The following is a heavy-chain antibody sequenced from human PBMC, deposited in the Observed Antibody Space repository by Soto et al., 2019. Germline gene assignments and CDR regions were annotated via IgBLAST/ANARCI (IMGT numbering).Heavy chain of an antibody. Sequence: GGSLRLSCAASGFTFSSYEMNWVRQAPGKGLEWVSYISSSGSTIYYADSVKGRFTISRDNAKNSLYLQMNSLRAEDTAVYYCARDRDSFSGMDYWGQGTLVTVSS. J-gene: IGHJ4*02. CDR3: ARDRDSFSGMDY. CDR2: ISSSGSTI. V-gene: IGHV3-48*03. CDR1: GFTFSSYE. D-gene: IGHD3-10*01.